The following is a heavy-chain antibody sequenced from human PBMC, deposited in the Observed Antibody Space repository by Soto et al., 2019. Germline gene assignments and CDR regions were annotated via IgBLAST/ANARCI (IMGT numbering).Heavy chain of an antibody. CDR1: GYTFSTYG. CDR3: ARDWKGAEGFDP. V-gene: IGHV1-18*01. CDR2: IGADNGDT. D-gene: IGHD1-1*01. Sequence: QVQLVQSGAEVKKPGASVKVSCKASGYTFSTYGFSWVRQAPGQGLEWMGWIGADNGDTNYAQNFQVRVTMTTDTSTTTPYMELRSLTSDDTAVYFCARDWKGAEGFDPWGQGTLVTVSS. J-gene: IGHJ5*02.